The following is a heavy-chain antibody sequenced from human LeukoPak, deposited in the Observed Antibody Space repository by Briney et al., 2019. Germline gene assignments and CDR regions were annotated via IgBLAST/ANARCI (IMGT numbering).Heavy chain of an antibody. D-gene: IGHD6-13*01. CDR3: ASSPVAARPLPDY. J-gene: IGHJ4*02. Sequence: SETLSLTCTVSGGSISSYYWRWIRQPPGKGLEWMGYIYYSGSTNYNPSLKSRVTISVDTSKNQFSLKLSSVTAADTAVYYCASSPVAARPLPDYWGRGNLVTVSS. V-gene: IGHV4-59*01. CDR2: IYYSGST. CDR1: GGSISSYY.